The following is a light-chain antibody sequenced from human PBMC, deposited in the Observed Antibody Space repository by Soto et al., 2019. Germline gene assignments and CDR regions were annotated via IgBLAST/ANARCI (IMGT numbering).Light chain of an antibody. CDR3: QQYNNWPPWT. V-gene: IGKV3-15*01. J-gene: IGKJ1*01. CDR2: DAS. CDR1: QSVSNN. Sequence: ILMTQSPATLSVSPGERATLSCRASQSVSNNLAWYQQKPGQAPRLLIYDASTRATGITARFSGSGSGTEFTLTISGLQSEDFAVYYCQQYNNWPPWTFGQGTTVEIK.